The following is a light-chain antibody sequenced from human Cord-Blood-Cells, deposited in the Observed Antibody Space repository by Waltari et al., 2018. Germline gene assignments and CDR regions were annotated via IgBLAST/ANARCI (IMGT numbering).Light chain of an antibody. CDR1: QSVSSY. V-gene: IGKV3-11*01. Sequence: EIVLTRSPATLSLSPGERATLSCRASQSVSSYLAWYQQKPGHAPRLLIYDASNRAAGIPARFSGSASGTDFTLTISSLEPEDFAVYYCQQRSNWYTFGQGTKLEIK. CDR2: DAS. J-gene: IGKJ2*01. CDR3: QQRSNWYT.